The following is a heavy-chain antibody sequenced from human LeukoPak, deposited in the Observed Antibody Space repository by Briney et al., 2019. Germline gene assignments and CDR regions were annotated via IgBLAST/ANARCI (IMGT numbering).Heavy chain of an antibody. CDR2: IKQDGSEK. CDR1: GFTFSSYW. J-gene: IGHJ4*02. CDR3: ARVRYYYGSGSYSALDY. V-gene: IGHV3-7*01. D-gene: IGHD3-10*01. Sequence: GGSLRLSCAASGFTFSSYWMSWVRQAPGKGLEWVANIKQDGSEKYYVDSVKGRFTISRDNAKSSLYLQMNSLRAEDTAVYYCARVRYYYGSGSYSALDYWGKGTLITVSS.